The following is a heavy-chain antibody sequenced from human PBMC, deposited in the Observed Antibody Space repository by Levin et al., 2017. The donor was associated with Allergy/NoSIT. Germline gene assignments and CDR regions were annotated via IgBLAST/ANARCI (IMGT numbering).Heavy chain of an antibody. V-gene: IGHV1-69*13. CDR2: IIPIFGTV. D-gene: IGHD5-24*01. J-gene: IGHJ2*01. CDR3: ARDSSVGDAYRHDWYFDL. CDR1: GGTFSSYA. Sequence: GASVKVSCKASGGTFSSYAISWVRQAPGQGLEWMGGIIPIFGTVNYAQKFQGRVTITADESTSTAYMDLSSLRSEDTAVFYCARDSSVGDAYRHDWYFDLWGRGTLVTVSS.